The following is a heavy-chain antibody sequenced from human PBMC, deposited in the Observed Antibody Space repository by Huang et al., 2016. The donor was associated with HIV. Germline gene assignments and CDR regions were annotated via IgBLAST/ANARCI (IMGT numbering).Heavy chain of an antibody. D-gene: IGHD3-3*01. J-gene: IGHJ4*02. CDR2: IDYSGST. CDR3: ARDHHDFWRGYRRMYFFDH. CDR1: GGSISTHY. Sequence: QVQLQESGPGLVKPSETLSLTCTVSGGSISTHYWSWLRQPPGKGLEWIGSIDYSGSTNCSPSLKRRVTILLDTSKNQFSLRVNSVTAADTAMYYCARDHHDFWRGYRRMYFFDHWGQGTLVTVSS. V-gene: IGHV4-59*11.